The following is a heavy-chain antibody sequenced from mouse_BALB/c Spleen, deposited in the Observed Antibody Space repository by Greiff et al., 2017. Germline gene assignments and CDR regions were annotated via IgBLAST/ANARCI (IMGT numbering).Heavy chain of an antibody. CDR2: IRLKSDNYAT. D-gene: IGHD2-1*01. V-gene: IGHV6-6*02. Sequence: EVQRVESGGGLVQPGGSMKLSCVASGFTFSSYWMSWVRQSPEKGLEWVAEIRLKSDNYATHYAASVKGKFTISRDDSKSRLYLQMNSLRAEDTGIYYCTGGNYPFDYWGQGTTLTVSS. CDR3: TGGNYPFDY. J-gene: IGHJ2*01. CDR1: GFTFSSYW.